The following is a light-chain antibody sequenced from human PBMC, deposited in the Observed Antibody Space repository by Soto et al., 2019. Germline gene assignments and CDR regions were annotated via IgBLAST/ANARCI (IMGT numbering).Light chain of an antibody. CDR2: EAN. CDR3: CSYRGGTILV. Sequence: QSALTQPASASGSPGQSVTISCTGPRSDIGDSNLISWYQHSPGKAPRLLIYEANSRPSGVSRRFSGSKAGNTASLTISGPLDEDEADYFCCSYRGGTILVFGGGTKVTVL. J-gene: IGLJ2*01. V-gene: IGLV2-14*01. CDR1: RSDIGDSNL.